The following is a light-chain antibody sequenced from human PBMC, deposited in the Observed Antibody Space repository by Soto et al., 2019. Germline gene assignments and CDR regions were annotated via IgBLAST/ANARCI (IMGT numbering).Light chain of an antibody. V-gene: IGKV3-15*01. CDR3: QQDSSWPLT. J-gene: IGKJ4*01. CDR1: QDIRSS. Sequence: PGERVTLSCRASQDIRSSLAWYQQKPGQAPRLLIYGASIRATGVPATFSGSGSGTESTLSISSLQSEHLGVYYCQQDSSWPLTFGGGTKVDI. CDR2: GAS.